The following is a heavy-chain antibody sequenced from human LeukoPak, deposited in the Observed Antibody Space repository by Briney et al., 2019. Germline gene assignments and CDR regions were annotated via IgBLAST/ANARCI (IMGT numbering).Heavy chain of an antibody. CDR3: AKDRGFVQLWYFDY. V-gene: IGHV3-9*01. CDR2: ISWNSGSI. J-gene: IGHJ4*02. D-gene: IGHD5-18*01. Sequence: GGSLRLSCAASGFTFDDYAMHWVRQAPGKGLEWVSGISWNSGSIGYADSVKGRFTISRDNAKNSLYLQMNSLRAEDTALHYCAKDRGFVQLWYFDYWGQGTLVTVSS. CDR1: GFTFDDYA.